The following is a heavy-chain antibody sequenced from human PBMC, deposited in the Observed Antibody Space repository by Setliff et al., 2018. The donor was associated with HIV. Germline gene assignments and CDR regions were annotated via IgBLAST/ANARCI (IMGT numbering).Heavy chain of an antibody. CDR3: AREPDRIVGAA. V-gene: IGHV1-2*02. Sequence: ASVKVSCKASGYTFTGYYMHWVRQAPVQGLEWMGLINPNSGGTNYAQEFQGRVTMTRDTSISTAYMEVRDLRSDDTAVYYCAREPDRIVGAAWGQGTLVTVSS. J-gene: IGHJ5*02. D-gene: IGHD1-26*01. CDR1: GYTFTGYY. CDR2: INPNSGGT.